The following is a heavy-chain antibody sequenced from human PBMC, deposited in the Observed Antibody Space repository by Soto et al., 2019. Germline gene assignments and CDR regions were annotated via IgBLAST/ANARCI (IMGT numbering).Heavy chain of an antibody. D-gene: IGHD5-18*01. CDR3: ARGKYSAFDY. V-gene: IGHV6-1*01. J-gene: IGHJ4*02. Sequence: QVQLQQSGPGLVKPSQTLSLTCAISGDSISTNNVAWNWIRQSPSGGLEWLGRTGYTSKWYKDYAVSVRSRITITPDTSKNQFSLQLNSVTLDDTAVYYCARGKYSAFDYWGQGTLVTVSS. CDR2: TGYTSKWYK. CDR1: GDSISTNNVA.